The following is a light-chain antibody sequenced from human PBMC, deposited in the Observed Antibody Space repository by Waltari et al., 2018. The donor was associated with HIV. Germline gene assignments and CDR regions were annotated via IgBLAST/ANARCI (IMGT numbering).Light chain of an antibody. CDR3: SSYTSSITPLV. CDR1: SSDVGGYNY. V-gene: IGLV2-14*01. Sequence: QSALTQPASVSGSPGQSITISCTGTSSDVGGYNYVSWYQQHPGKAPKLMIYEVNNRPSGVSNRFSGSKSGNTASLTISGLQDEDEADYYCSSYTSSITPLVFGTGTKVTVL. CDR2: EVN. J-gene: IGLJ1*01.